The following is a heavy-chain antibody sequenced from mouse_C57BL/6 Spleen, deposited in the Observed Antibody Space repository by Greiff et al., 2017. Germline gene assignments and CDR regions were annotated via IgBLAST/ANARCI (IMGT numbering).Heavy chain of an antibody. J-gene: IGHJ1*03. Sequence: EVKLLESEGGLVQPGSSMKLSCTASGFTFSDYYMAWVRQVPEKGLEWVANINYDGSSTYYLDSLKSRFIISRDNAKNILYLQMSSLKSEDTATYYCAKGGTVNGYWYFDVWGTGTTVTVSS. CDR2: INYDGSST. CDR3: AKGGTVNGYWYFDV. V-gene: IGHV5-16*01. D-gene: IGHD1-1*01. CDR1: GFTFSDYY.